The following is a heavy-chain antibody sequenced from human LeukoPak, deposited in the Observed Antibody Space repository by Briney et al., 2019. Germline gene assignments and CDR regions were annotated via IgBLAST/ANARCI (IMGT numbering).Heavy chain of an antibody. D-gene: IGHD6-13*01. CDR2: ISSSSSTI. J-gene: IGHJ5*02. CDR1: GFTFSSYS. CDR3: ARERIAAARNWFDP. V-gene: IGHV3-48*04. Sequence: GGSLRLSCAASGFTFSSYSMNWVRQAPGRGLEWVSYISSSSSTIYYADSVKGRFTISRDNAKNSLYLQMNSLRAEDTAVYYCARERIAAARNWFDPWGQGTLVTVSS.